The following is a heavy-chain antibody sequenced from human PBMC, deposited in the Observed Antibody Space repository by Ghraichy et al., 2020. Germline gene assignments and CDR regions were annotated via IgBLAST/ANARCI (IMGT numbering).Heavy chain of an antibody. CDR2: ISGSGGST. V-gene: IGHV3-23*01. CDR3: AKMFSMYDFWSGYSDPFDY. D-gene: IGHD3-3*01. J-gene: IGHJ4*02. Sequence: GGSLRLSCAASGFTFSSYAMSWVRQAPGKGLEWVSAISGSGGSTYYADSVKGRFTISRDNSKNTLYLQMNSLRAEDTAVYYCAKMFSMYDFWSGYSDPFDYWGQGTLVTVSS. CDR1: GFTFSSYA.